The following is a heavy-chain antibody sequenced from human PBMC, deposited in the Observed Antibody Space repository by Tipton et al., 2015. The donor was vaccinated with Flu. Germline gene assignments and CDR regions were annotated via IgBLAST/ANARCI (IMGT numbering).Heavy chain of an antibody. Sequence: TLSLTCTISGGSISSHYWTWIRQPAGKGLEWIGRIYSTGSTNYNPSLKSRVTISIDRSRNQFSLRLSSVTAADTAVYYCARVLVAGTGPLFDYWGQGTLVTVSS. V-gene: IGHV4-4*07. CDR2: IYSTGST. D-gene: IGHD6-19*01. J-gene: IGHJ4*02. CDR3: ARVLVAGTGPLFDY. CDR1: GGSISSHY.